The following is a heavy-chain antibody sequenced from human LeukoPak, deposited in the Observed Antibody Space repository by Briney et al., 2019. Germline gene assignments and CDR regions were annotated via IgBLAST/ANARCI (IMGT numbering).Heavy chain of an antibody. V-gene: IGHV3-21*04. J-gene: IGHJ4*02. CDR2: ISSSSSYI. Sequence: TGGSLRLSCAASGFTFSSYSMNWVRQAPGKGLEWVSSISSSSSYIYYADSVKGRFTISRDNAKNSLYLQMNSLRAEDTALYYCAKAIGYSYGPTYFDYWGRGTLVTVSS. D-gene: IGHD5-18*01. CDR1: GFTFSSYS. CDR3: AKAIGYSYGPTYFDY.